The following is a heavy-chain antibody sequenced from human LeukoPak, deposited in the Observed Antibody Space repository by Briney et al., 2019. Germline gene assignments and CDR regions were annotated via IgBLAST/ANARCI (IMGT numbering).Heavy chain of an antibody. D-gene: IGHD6-19*01. CDR1: GFIFSTYD. Sequence: GGSLRLSCVASGFIFSTYDMHWVRQTPGKGLEWLAVTWYDGRNKFADSVKGRFTISRDRSKNTLYLYMNGLGADDTAVYYCARENVAVAVHAFDLWGQGTMVTVSS. CDR3: ARENVAVAVHAFDL. V-gene: IGHV3-33*01. J-gene: IGHJ3*01. CDR2: TWYDGRNK.